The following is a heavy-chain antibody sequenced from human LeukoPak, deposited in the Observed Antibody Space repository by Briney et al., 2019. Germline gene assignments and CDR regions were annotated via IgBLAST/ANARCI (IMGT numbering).Heavy chain of an antibody. CDR1: GYSISSGYY. CDR2: IYHSGST. Sequence: SETLSLTCTVSGYSISSGYYWGWIRQPPGKGLEWIGNIYHSGSTYYNPSLKSRVTISVDTSKNQFSLKLSSVTAADTAVYYCAREWVTTVNTGAFDIWGQGTMVTVSS. D-gene: IGHD4-17*01. V-gene: IGHV4-38-2*02. J-gene: IGHJ3*02. CDR3: AREWVTTVNTGAFDI.